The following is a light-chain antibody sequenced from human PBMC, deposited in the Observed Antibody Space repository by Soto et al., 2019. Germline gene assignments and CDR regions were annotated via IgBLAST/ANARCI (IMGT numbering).Light chain of an antibody. J-gene: IGKJ5*01. V-gene: IGKV3-15*01. CDR1: QSVDSK. Sequence: EIVMTQSPATLSVSPGERATLSCRASQSVDSKLAWYQQKPGQGPRLLVSGASSRATGVPARFSGSGSGTEFTLSISSLQSEDFAVYYCQQSDNWPPVFGQGTRLEIK. CDR2: GAS. CDR3: QQSDNWPPV.